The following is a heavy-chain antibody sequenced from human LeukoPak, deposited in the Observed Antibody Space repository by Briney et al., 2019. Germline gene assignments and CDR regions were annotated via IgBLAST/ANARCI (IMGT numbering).Heavy chain of an antibody. V-gene: IGHV4-59*01. CDR1: GGSISSYY. CDR3: ARESGNSWADY. D-gene: IGHD6-13*01. CDR2: IYYSGTT. Sequence: SETLSLTCTVSGGSISSYYWSWIRQPPGKGLEWIGYIYYSGTTSYNPSLKSRITISIDMSKNQFSLKLNSVTAADTAVYYCARESGNSWADYWGQGTLVTVSS. J-gene: IGHJ4*02.